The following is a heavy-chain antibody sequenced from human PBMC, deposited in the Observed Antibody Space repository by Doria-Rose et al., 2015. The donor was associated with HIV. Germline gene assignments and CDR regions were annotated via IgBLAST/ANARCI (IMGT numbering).Heavy chain of an antibody. D-gene: IGHD2-2*01. CDR3: AKAQYQTLYVYGPDV. Sequence: SGFTFSSYAMHWVRQAPGKGLEWVAVISYDGSNKYYADSVKGRFTISRDNSKNTLYLQINNLRVEDTALYYCAKAQYQTLYVYGPDVWGQGTTVTVSS. J-gene: IGHJ6*02. CDR1: GFTFSSYA. CDR2: ISYDGSNK. V-gene: IGHV3-30*18.